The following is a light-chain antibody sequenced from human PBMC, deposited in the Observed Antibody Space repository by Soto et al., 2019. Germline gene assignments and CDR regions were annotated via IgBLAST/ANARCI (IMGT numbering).Light chain of an antibody. V-gene: IGKV3-15*01. Sequence: EIVMTQSPATLSVSPGERATLSCRASQTVSSNLAWYRQKPGQAPRLLIHGASTRATGVPARFSGSGSGTEFTLTISSLQSEDFAVYYCQQYHNWPPQYTFGQGTKLQI. J-gene: IGKJ2*01. CDR2: GAS. CDR1: QTVSSN. CDR3: QQYHNWPPQYT.